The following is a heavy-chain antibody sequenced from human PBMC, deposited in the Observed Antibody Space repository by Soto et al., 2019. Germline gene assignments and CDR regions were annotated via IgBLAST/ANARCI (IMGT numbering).Heavy chain of an antibody. V-gene: IGHV4-59*08. J-gene: IGHJ4*02. Sequence: PSETLSLTCTVSGGSISRYYWSWIRQPPGKGLEWIGYIYYSGSTNYNPSLKSRVTISVDTSKNQFSLKLRSVTAADTAVYYCARHNYGSGSTYFDYWGQGTLVTVSS. CDR2: IYYSGST. CDR1: GGSISRYY. D-gene: IGHD3-10*01. CDR3: ARHNYGSGSTYFDY.